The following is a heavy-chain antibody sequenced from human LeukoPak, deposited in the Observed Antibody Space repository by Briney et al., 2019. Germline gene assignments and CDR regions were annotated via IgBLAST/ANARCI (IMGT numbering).Heavy chain of an antibody. CDR1: GFTFSSYW. CDR2: IKQDGSEK. V-gene: IGHV3-7*03. J-gene: IGHJ4*02. Sequence: GGSLRLSCAASGFTFSSYWMSWVRQAPGKGLEWVANIKQDGSEKYYVDSVKGRFTISRDNAKNSLYLQMNSLRAEDTALYYCARDRAYDILTGAQPPRWGQGTLVTVSS. CDR3: ARDRAYDILTGAQPPR. D-gene: IGHD3-9*01.